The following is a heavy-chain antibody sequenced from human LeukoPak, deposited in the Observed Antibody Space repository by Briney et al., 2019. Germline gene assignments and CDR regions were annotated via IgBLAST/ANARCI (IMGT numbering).Heavy chain of an antibody. D-gene: IGHD5-24*01. CDR3: ARDGRRDGYNWEDY. Sequence: PGGSLRLSCAASGFTFSSYSMNWVRQAPGKGLEWVSSISSSSSYIYYADSVKGRFTISRDNAKNSLYLQMNSLRAEDTAVYYCARDGRRDGYNWEDYWGQGTLVTVSS. CDR1: GFTFSSYS. V-gene: IGHV3-21*01. CDR2: ISSSSSYI. J-gene: IGHJ4*02.